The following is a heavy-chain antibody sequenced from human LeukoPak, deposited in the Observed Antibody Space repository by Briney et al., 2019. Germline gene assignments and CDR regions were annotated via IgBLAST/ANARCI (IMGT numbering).Heavy chain of an antibody. CDR2: ISGSGGST. V-gene: IGHV3-23*01. J-gene: IGHJ6*02. Sequence: PGGSLGLPCAASGFTFSSYAMSWVRQAPGKGLEWVSAISGSGGSTYYADSVKGRFTISRDNSKNTLYLQMNSLRAGDTAVYYCAKGTLGLGDIVVVPAAISSYYYGMDVWGQGTTVTVSS. CDR1: GFTFSSYA. CDR3: AKGTLGLGDIVVVPAAISSYYYGMDV. D-gene: IGHD2-2*01.